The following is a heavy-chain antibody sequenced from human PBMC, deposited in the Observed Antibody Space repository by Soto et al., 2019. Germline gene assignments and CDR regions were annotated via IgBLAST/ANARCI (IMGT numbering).Heavy chain of an antibody. CDR3: VKDGLGGTPTFNWFDP. J-gene: IGHJ5*02. CDR2: ITASGGAT. Sequence: EVQLLESGGGLAQPGGSLRLSCAASGFTFSSYAMSWVRQAPGRGLQCVSTITASGGATYYADSVQGRFTISRDNSKNTLYLQMDGLTADDTAMYYCVKDGLGGTPTFNWFDPWGQGTLVTVSS. CDR1: GFTFSSYA. D-gene: IGHD2-15*01. V-gene: IGHV3-23*01.